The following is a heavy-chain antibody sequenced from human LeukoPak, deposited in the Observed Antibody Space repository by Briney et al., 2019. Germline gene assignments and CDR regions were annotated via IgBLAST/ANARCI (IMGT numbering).Heavy chain of an antibody. CDR2: IWYDGSNK. V-gene: IGHV3-33*01. D-gene: IGHD2-15*01. J-gene: IGHJ4*02. CDR1: GFTFSSYG. CDR3: TRHPAEGDY. Sequence: RAGGSLRLSCAASGFTFSSYGMHWVRQAPGKGLEWVAVIWYDGSNKDYADSVKGRFTISRDNAKNSLYLQMNSLRAEDTAVYYCTRHPAEGDYWGQGTLVTVSS.